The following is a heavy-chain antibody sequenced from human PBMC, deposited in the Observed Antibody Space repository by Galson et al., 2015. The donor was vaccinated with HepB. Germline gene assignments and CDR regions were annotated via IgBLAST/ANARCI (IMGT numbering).Heavy chain of an antibody. CDR1: GGSISTTYYS. V-gene: IGHV4-39*01. Sequence: ETLSLTCSVSGGSISTTYYSCGWIRQPPGQGLEWLGSFSYSGSTYYSPSLKSRLTISVDTSKNQFSLNLTSVTAEDMAVYYCARRRWLQPFDSWGQGARITVSS. CDR3: ARRRWLQPFDS. CDR2: FSYSGST. J-gene: IGHJ4*02. D-gene: IGHD5-24*01.